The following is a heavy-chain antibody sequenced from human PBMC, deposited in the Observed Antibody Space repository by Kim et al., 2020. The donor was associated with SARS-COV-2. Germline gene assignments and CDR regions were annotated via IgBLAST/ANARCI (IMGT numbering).Heavy chain of an antibody. CDR3: AAGLDGYGKDDN. CDR1: GFTFSDYA. J-gene: IGHJ4*01. V-gene: IGHV3-23*01. Sequence: GGSLRLSCAASGFTFSDYAMSWVRQAPGRGLEWVSGISYNGGRTYYADSVKGRFTISRDSTKNKMSPQMNSLRAADTAVYYCAAGLDGYGKDDNWGHGTL. D-gene: IGHD5-12*01. CDR2: ISYNGGRT.